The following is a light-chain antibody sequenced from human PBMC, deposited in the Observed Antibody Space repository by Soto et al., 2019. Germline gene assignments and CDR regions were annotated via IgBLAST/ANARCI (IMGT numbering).Light chain of an antibody. CDR2: TAS. Sequence: AIQMTQSPSSLSAFVGDRVTITCRASQGIRSELGWYQQKPGKAPNLLIYTASTLQSGVLSRFSGSGSGTDFTLTISSLQPEDFSTYYCIQDYNYPLTFGGGTRVEIK. J-gene: IGKJ4*01. CDR1: QGIRSE. CDR3: IQDYNYPLT. V-gene: IGKV1-6*01.